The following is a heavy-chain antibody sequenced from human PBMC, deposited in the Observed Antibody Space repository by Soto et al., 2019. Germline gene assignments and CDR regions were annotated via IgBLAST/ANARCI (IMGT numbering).Heavy chain of an antibody. V-gene: IGHV4-34*01. CDR2: INHSGST. Sequence: NPSETLSLTCAVYGGSFSGYYWSWIRQPPGKGLEWIGEINHSGSTNYNPSLKSRVTISVDTSKNQFSLKLSSVTAADTAVYYCARALRITGTTLSYYYYGMDVWGQGTTVTVSS. D-gene: IGHD1-7*01. CDR1: GGSFSGYY. J-gene: IGHJ6*02. CDR3: ARALRITGTTLSYYYYGMDV.